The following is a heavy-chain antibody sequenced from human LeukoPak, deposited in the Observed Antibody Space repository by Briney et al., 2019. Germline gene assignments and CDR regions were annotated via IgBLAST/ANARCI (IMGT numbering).Heavy chain of an antibody. V-gene: IGHV3-66*01. CDR1: GFTVSSNY. D-gene: IGHD6-6*01. Sequence: GGSLRLSCAASGFTVSSNYLIWVRQAPGKGLEWVSLIYSDSSTYYADSVRGRFTISRDNSKNTLYLQMNSLRAGDTAVYYCARSMSDSFDIWGQGTMVTVSS. CDR2: IYSDSST. J-gene: IGHJ3*02. CDR3: ARSMSDSFDI.